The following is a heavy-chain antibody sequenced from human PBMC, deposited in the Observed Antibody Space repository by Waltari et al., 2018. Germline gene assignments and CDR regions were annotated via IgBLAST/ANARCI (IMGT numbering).Heavy chain of an antibody. CDR2: FDPEDGET. Sequence: QVQLVQSGSELKEPGASVKISCQASGYTFTNYPINWVRQAPGKGLEWMGGFDPEDGETIYAQKFQGRVTITADTSTDTAYMELSSLRSEDTAVYYCATDIFGSSGFPIWGQGTMVTVSS. D-gene: IGHD3-22*01. V-gene: IGHV1-24*01. J-gene: IGHJ3*02. CDR3: ATDIFGSSGFPI. CDR1: GYTFTNYP.